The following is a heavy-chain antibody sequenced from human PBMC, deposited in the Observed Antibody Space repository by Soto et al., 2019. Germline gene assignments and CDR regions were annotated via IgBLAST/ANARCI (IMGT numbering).Heavy chain of an antibody. Sequence: QVQLQESGPGLVKPSQTLSLTCTVSGDSISNVNYCWSWIRQPPDKGLEWIGQIYDGGSTYNNPSLTSRVTISVDTSKNQFTLQLTSVSAADTAVYYCARGPSGDKVDYWGQGTLVTVSS. CDR1: GDSISNVNYC. CDR2: IYDGGST. V-gene: IGHV4-30-4*01. J-gene: IGHJ4*02. D-gene: IGHD7-27*01. CDR3: ARGPSGDKVDY.